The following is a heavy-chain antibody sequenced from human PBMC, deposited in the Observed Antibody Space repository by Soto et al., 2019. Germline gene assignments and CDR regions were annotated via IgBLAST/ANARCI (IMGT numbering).Heavy chain of an antibody. Sequence: QMQLQESGPRLVKASETLSLTCTVSGGSISTYYWNWIRQSPEKGLEWIGYIYRTGSTHYNPSLSRRAAISLGTSRHQFSRQLNAVAAADTAVYFCARQIGDDPFDIWGQGTMVTVSS. J-gene: IGHJ3*02. D-gene: IGHD3-3*01. CDR2: IYRTGST. V-gene: IGHV4-4*09. CDR3: ARQIGDDPFDI. CDR1: GGSISTYY.